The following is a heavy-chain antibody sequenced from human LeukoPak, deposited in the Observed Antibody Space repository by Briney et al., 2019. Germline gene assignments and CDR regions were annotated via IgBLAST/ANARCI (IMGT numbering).Heavy chain of an antibody. Sequence: GGSLRLSCAASGFTVSSNYMSWVRQAPGKGLEWVSVIYSGGSTYYADSVKGRFTISRDNSKNTLYLQMSSLRAEDTAVYYCARQFIVGARPGGYWGQGTLVTVSS. V-gene: IGHV3-66*02. CDR1: GFTVSSNY. CDR2: IYSGGST. D-gene: IGHD1-26*01. J-gene: IGHJ4*02. CDR3: ARQFIVGARPGGY.